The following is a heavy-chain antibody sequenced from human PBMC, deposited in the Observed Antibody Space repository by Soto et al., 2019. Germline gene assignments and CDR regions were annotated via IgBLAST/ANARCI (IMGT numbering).Heavy chain of an antibody. J-gene: IGHJ4*02. V-gene: IGHV3-66*01. CDR3: ARVWSSGSLAIDY. Sequence: GGSLRLSCAASGFTVSSNYMSWVRQAPGKGLEWVSLIYSGGSTYYADSVKGRFTISRDNSKNTLYLQMNSLRAEDTAVYYCARVWSSGSLAIDYWGQGTLVTVSS. D-gene: IGHD1-26*01. CDR2: IYSGGST. CDR1: GFTVSSNY.